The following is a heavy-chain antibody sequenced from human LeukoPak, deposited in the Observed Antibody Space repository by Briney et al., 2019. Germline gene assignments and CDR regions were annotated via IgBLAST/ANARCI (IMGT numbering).Heavy chain of an antibody. J-gene: IGHJ5*02. CDR3: ARDTCGRDCYGLFDP. Sequence: GGSLRLSCTASGFNFISSDMNWVRQAPGKGLEWVSYISGSSSIIYYTDSVRGRFTISRDNAKNSLFLQMNSLRAEDTAVYYCARDTCGRDCYGLFDPWGQGTLVTVSS. D-gene: IGHD2-21*02. V-gene: IGHV3-48*04. CDR1: GFNFISSD. CDR2: ISGSSSII.